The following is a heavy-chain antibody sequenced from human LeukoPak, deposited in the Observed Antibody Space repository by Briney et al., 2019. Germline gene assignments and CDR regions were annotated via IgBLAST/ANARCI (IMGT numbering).Heavy chain of an antibody. D-gene: IGHD3-10*01. CDR1: GGSISSYY. J-gene: IGHJ4*02. V-gene: IGHV4-30-4*08. Sequence: SETLSLTCTVSGGSISSYYWSWIRQPPGKGLEWIGYISYRGKTYYNPSLKSRLTISVDTSNNQFSLKLSSVTAADTAVYFCARDGGGSGSLDYWGQGTLVTVSS. CDR3: ARDGGGSGSLDY. CDR2: ISYRGKT.